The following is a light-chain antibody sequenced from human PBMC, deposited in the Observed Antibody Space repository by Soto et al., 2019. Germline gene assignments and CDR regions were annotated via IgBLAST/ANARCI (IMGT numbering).Light chain of an antibody. Sequence: DIQMTQSPSTLSASVGDRVTITCRASQSISSWLAWYQQKPGKAPKLLIYKASSLESGVPSRFSGSGSGTEFTLAISCLQPDGFATDDCQQYNSYSRTFGQGTKVEIK. J-gene: IGKJ1*01. CDR3: QQYNSYSRT. CDR1: QSISSW. V-gene: IGKV1-5*03. CDR2: KAS.